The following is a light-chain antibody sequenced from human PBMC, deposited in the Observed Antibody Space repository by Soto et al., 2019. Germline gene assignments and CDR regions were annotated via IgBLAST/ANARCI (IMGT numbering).Light chain of an antibody. Sequence: DIQMTQSPSTLSASVGDRVTITCRASQSISSWLAWYQQKPGKAPKLLIYKASSLESGVPSRFSGSGSGTEFTLTISSLQPDDCATYYCQQYNSYSRTFGQGNKVEIK. J-gene: IGKJ1*01. V-gene: IGKV1-5*03. CDR1: QSISSW. CDR3: QQYNSYSRT. CDR2: KAS.